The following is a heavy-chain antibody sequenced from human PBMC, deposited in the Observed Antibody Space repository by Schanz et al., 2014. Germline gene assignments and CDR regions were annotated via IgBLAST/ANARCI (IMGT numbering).Heavy chain of an antibody. CDR2: TYYTGST. CDR3: AKSQGSSFDS. D-gene: IGHD6-13*01. V-gene: IGHV4-59*01. J-gene: IGHJ4*02. Sequence: QVQLQESGPGLVKPSETLSLTCSVSGGSISGYYWSWIRQPPGKGLEWIGLTYYTGSTNYNPSLKSRVTISVDTSKNQFCLKLSSVTAADTAVYYCAKSQGSSFDSWGQGTLVTVSS. CDR1: GGSISGYY.